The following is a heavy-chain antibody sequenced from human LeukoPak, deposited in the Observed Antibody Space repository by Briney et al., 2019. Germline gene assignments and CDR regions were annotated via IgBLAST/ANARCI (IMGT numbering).Heavy chain of an antibody. CDR2: IHPNSGGT. CDR3: AAVPFGEYWFDP. V-gene: IGHV1-2*02. J-gene: IGHJ5*02. CDR1: GYTFTGCY. D-gene: IGHD3-10*01. Sequence: GASVKDSYKASGYTFTGCYMHWVRQAPGQGLAWMGWIHPNSGGTNYAQKFQGRVTMTRDTSISTAYMELSKLRSDDTAVHYSAAVPFGEYWFDPWGQGTLVTVSS.